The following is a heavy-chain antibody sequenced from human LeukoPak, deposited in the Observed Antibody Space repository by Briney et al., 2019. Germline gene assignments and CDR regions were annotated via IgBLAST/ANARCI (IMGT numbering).Heavy chain of an antibody. J-gene: IGHJ6*03. Sequence: SETLSLTCTVSGGSISSGSYYWGWIRQPAGKGLEWIGRIYTSGSTNYNPSLKSRVTISVDTSKNQFSLKLSSVTAADTAVYYCASDGSGSCDYYYYMDVWGKGTTVTVSS. V-gene: IGHV4-61*02. CDR2: IYTSGST. D-gene: IGHD3-10*01. CDR3: ASDGSGSCDYYYYMDV. CDR1: GGSISSGSYY.